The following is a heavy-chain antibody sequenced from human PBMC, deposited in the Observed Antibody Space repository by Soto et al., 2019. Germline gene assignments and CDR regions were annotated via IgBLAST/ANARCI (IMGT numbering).Heavy chain of an antibody. D-gene: IGHD6-6*01. CDR3: ARVKASSSSNYYYYGMDV. Sequence: TLSLTCAISGDSVSSNSAAWNWIRQSPSRGLEWLGRTYYGSKWYNDYAVSVKSRITINPDTSKNQFSLQLNSVTPEDTAVYYCARVKASSSSNYYYYGMDVWGQGTTVTVSS. CDR2: TYYGSKWYN. V-gene: IGHV6-1*01. J-gene: IGHJ6*02. CDR1: GDSVSSNSAA.